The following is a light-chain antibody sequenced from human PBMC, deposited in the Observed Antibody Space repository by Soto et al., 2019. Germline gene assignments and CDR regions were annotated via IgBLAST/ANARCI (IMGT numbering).Light chain of an antibody. CDR3: GTWDSSLSVAV. V-gene: IGLV1-51*02. Sequence: QSVLTQPPSMTAPPGQKVTISCSGSNSNIQNNYVSWYQQVPGAAPKLLIYENTKRPSGIPDRFSGSKSGTSATLDITGLQTGDEADYYCGTWDSSLSVAVFGGGTKLTVL. CDR2: ENT. CDR1: NSNIQNNY. J-gene: IGLJ3*02.